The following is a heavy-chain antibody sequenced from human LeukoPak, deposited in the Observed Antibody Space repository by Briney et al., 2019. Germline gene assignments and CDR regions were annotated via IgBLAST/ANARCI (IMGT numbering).Heavy chain of an antibody. D-gene: IGHD2-15*01. V-gene: IGHV3-23*01. CDR2: ISGSGGST. CDR3: PNPPLVAVTFHS. J-gene: IGHJ5*02. Sequence: GGSLRLSCAASGFTFSSYAMSWVRQAPGKGLEWVSAISGSGGSTYYADSVKGRFTISRDNSKNTLYLQMNSLRAEDTAVYYCPNPPLVAVTFHSWGQGTLVTVSS. CDR1: GFTFSSYA.